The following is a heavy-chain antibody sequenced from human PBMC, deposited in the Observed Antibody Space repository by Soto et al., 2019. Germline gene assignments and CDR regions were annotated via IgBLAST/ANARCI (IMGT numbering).Heavy chain of an antibody. CDR2: INHSGST. V-gene: IGHV4-34*01. J-gene: IGHJ4*02. CDR1: GGSFSGYY. CDR3: ARGAPYYDILTGFVDY. Sequence: SETLSLTCAVYGGSFSGYYWSWIRQPPGKGLEWIGEINHSGSTNYNPSLKSRVTISVDTSKNQFSLKLSSVTAADTAVYYCARGAPYYDILTGFVDYWGQGTLVTVSS. D-gene: IGHD3-9*01.